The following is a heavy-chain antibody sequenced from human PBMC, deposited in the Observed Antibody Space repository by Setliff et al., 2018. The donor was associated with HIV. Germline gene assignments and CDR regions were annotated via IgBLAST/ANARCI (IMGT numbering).Heavy chain of an antibody. Sequence: ASVKVSCKASGGTFGRYTISWVRQAPGQGLEWMGWINPNSGGTNYAQKFQGWVTMTRDTSISTAYMELSRLRSDDTAVYYCARAGYCSGGSCYFLTVWGQGTLVTVSS. J-gene: IGHJ4*02. CDR1: GGTFGRYT. V-gene: IGHV1-2*04. CDR2: INPNSGGT. CDR3: ARAGYCSGGSCYFLTV. D-gene: IGHD2-15*01.